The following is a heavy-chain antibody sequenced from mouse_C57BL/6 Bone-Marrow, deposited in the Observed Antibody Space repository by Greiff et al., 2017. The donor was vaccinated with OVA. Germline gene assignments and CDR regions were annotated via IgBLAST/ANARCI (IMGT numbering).Heavy chain of an antibody. Sequence: EVKLMESGGDLVKPGGSLKLSCAASGFTFSSYGMSWVRQTPDKRLEWVATISSGGSYTYYPDSVKGRFTISRDNAKNTLYLQMSSLKSEDTAMYYCARRPTIVTTFTSYYAMDYWGQGTSVTVSS. CDR3: ARRPTIVTTFTSYYAMDY. CDR2: ISSGGSYT. J-gene: IGHJ4*01. CDR1: GFTFSSYG. D-gene: IGHD2-5*01. V-gene: IGHV5-6*02.